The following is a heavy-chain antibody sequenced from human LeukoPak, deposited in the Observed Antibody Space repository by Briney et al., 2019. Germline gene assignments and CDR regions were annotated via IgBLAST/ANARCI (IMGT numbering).Heavy chain of an antibody. CDR3: ARVPHYYYYMDV. D-gene: IGHD1-14*01. J-gene: IGHJ6*03. CDR2: IYYSGST. Sequence: NPSETLSLTCTVSGGSISSGGYYWSWIRQHPGKGLEWIGYIYYSGSTYYNPSLKSRLTISVDTSKNQFSLKLSSVTAADTAVYHCARVPHYYYYMDVWGKGTTVTVSS. CDR1: GGSISSGGYY. V-gene: IGHV4-31*03.